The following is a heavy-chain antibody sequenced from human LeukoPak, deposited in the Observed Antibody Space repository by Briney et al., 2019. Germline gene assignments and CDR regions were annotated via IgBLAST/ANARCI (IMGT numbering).Heavy chain of an antibody. CDR1: GFTFSSYE. V-gene: IGHV3-48*03. J-gene: IGHJ4*02. CDR3: ARDRQGFLDY. D-gene: IGHD3-10*01. CDR2: ISSSGSTI. Sequence: GGSLRLSCAASGFTFSSYEMNWVRQAPGKGLEWVSYISSSGSTIYYADSVKGQFTISRDNAKNSQYLQMNSLRAEDTAVYYCARDRQGFLDYWGQGTLVTVSS.